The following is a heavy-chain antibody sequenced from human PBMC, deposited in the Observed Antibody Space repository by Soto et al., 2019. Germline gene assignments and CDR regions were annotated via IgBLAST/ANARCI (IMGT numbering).Heavy chain of an antibody. D-gene: IGHD2-15*01. J-gene: IGHJ6*02. Sequence: QVQLQESGPGLVKPSGTLSLTCAVSGGSISSSNWWSWVRQPPGKGLEWIGEIYHSGSTNYNPSLKSRVTKSVDKSKNQFSLKLSSVTAADTAVYYCARAFGNCSGGSCYSDYYYGMDVWGQGTTVTVSS. CDR2: IYHSGST. CDR3: ARAFGNCSGGSCYSDYYYGMDV. CDR1: GGSISSSNW. V-gene: IGHV4-4*02.